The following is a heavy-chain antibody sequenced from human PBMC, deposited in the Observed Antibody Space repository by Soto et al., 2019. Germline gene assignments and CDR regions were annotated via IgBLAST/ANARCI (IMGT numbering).Heavy chain of an antibody. CDR2: ISSSSSYI. CDR3: AREGYNFGYYFDY. V-gene: IGHV3-21*01. J-gene: IGHJ4*02. Sequence: GGSLRLSCAASGFTFSSYSMNWVRQAPGKGLEWVSSISSSSSYIYYADSVKGRFTISRDNAKNSLYLQMNSLRAEDTAVYYCAREGYNFGYYFDYWGRGTLVTVSS. CDR1: GFTFSSYS. D-gene: IGHD5-18*01.